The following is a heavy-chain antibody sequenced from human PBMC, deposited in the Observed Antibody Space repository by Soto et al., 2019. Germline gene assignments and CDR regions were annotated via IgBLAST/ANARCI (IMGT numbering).Heavy chain of an antibody. V-gene: IGHV3-53*01. D-gene: IGHD3-16*01. CDR2: IYSGGST. J-gene: IGHJ6*02. Sequence: GGSLRLSCAASGFTVSSSYMSWVRQAAGKGLEWVSFIYSGGSTYYADSVKGRFTISRDNSRNTVYLQMNSLRVEDTAVYYCAICSLGGYCYGMAFWGQGTTVTVSS. CDR3: AICSLGGYCYGMAF. CDR1: GFTVSSSY.